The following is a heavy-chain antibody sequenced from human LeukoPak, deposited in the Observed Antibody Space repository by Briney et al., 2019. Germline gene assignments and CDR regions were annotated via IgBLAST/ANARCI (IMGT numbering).Heavy chain of an antibody. D-gene: IGHD3-10*01. V-gene: IGHV3-23*01. CDR2: ISGSGGST. CDR3: AKDGGRFGELEVFDY. CDR1: GFTFSSYA. J-gene: IGHJ4*02. Sequence: GGSLRLSCAASGFTFSSYAMSWVRQAPGKGLEWVSAISGSGGSTYYADSVKGRFTISRDSSKNTLYLQMNSLRAEDTAVYYCAKDGGRFGELEVFDYWGQGTLVTVSS.